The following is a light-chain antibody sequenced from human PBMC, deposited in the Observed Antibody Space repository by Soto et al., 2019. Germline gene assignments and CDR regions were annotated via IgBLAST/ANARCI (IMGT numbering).Light chain of an antibody. CDR2: GAS. CDR3: QQYNNWPTWA. V-gene: IGKV3-15*01. CDR1: QSVSRN. J-gene: IGKJ1*01. Sequence: EIVMTQSPATLSVSPGEGATLSCRASQSVSRNIAWYQQKPGQAPRLLIYGASTRAIGIPARFSGSGSGTEFTLTISSLQSEDFAVYYCQQYNNWPTWAFGQGTKVDIK.